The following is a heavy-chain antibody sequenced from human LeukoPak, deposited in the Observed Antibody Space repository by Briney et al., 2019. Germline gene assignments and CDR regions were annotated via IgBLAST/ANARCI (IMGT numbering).Heavy chain of an antibody. CDR2: INHSGST. CDR1: GGSFSGYY. J-gene: IGHJ4*02. D-gene: IGHD3-10*01. CDR3: ARPIYYGSGSYAR. V-gene: IGHV4-34*01. Sequence: SETLSLTCAVYGGSFSGYYWSWIRQPPGKRLEWIGEINHSGSTNYNPSLKSRVTISVDTSKNQFSLKLSSVTAADTAVYYCARPIYYGSGSYARWGQGTLVTVSS.